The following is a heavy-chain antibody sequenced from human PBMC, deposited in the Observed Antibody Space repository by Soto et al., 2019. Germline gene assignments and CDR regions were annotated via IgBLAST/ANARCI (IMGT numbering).Heavy chain of an antibody. CDR2: ISGSGGST. CDR1: GVTFSSYA. J-gene: IGHJ4*02. CDR3: AKDRWLGQAAFDY. D-gene: IGHD6-19*01. V-gene: IGHV3-23*01. Sequence: EVQLLESGGGLVQPGGSLRLSCAASGVTFSSYAMSWVRQAPGKGLEWVSAISGSGGSTYYADSVKGRFTISRDNSKNTLYLQMNSLRAEDTAVYYCAKDRWLGQAAFDYWGQGTLVTVSS.